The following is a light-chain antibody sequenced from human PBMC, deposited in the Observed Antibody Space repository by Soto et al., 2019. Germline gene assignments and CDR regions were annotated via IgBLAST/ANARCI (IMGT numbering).Light chain of an antibody. CDR3: QSYDSSLSVV. Sequence: QPVLTQPPSVSGAPGQRVTISCTGSSSNIGAGYDLHWYQQLPGTAPKLLIYGNNNRPSGVPDRFSGSKSGTSASLAITGLQAEDEADYYCQSYDSSLSVVFGGGTKLTV. V-gene: IGLV1-40*01. CDR1: SSNIGAGYD. J-gene: IGLJ2*01. CDR2: GNN.